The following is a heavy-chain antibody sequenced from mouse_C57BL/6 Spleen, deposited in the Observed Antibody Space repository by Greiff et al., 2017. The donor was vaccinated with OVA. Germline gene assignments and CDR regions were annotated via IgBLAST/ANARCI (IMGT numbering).Heavy chain of an antibody. J-gene: IGHJ2*01. V-gene: IGHV1-15*01. D-gene: IGHD3-1*01. Sequence: VQLQESGAELVRPGASVTLSCKASGYTFTDYEMHWVEQTPVHGLEWIGAIDPETGGTAYNQKFKGKAILTADKSSSTAYMELRSLTSEDSAFYYCTRGGRHRPLDYWGKGTTLTVSS. CDR2: IDPETGGT. CDR1: GYTFTDYE. CDR3: TRGGRHRPLDY.